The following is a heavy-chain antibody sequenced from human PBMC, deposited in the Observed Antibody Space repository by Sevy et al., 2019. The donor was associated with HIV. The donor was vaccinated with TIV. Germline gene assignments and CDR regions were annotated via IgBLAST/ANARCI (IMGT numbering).Heavy chain of an antibody. J-gene: IGHJ6*02. CDR2: IKLDGREK. V-gene: IGHV3-7*03. D-gene: IGHD2-2*01. Sequence: GGSLRHSCAASGFSFSNYWVSWVRQAPGKGLEWVANIKLDGREKYYVDSVKGRFTISRDNAKKSLYLQMNSLRTEDTAAYYCARDCSSTTCLWGIDVRGQGTTVTVSS. CDR3: ARDCSSTTCLWGIDV. CDR1: GFSFSNYW.